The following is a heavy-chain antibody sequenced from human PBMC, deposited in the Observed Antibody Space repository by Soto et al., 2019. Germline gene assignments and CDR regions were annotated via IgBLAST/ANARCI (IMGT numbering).Heavy chain of an antibody. CDR3: AKDREIVGATSYFDY. V-gene: IGHV3-30*18. Sequence: VQLLESGGGLVQPGGSLRLSCAASGFTFSSYGMHWVRQAPGKGLEWVAVISYDGSNKYYADSVKGRFTISRDNSKNTLYLQMNSLRAEDTAVYYCAKDREIVGATSYFDYWGQGTLVTVSS. J-gene: IGHJ4*02. CDR1: GFTFSSYG. D-gene: IGHD1-26*01. CDR2: ISYDGSNK.